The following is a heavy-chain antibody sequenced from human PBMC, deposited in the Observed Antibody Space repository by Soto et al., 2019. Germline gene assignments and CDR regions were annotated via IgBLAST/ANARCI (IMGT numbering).Heavy chain of an antibody. CDR3: ARDPKTSGGQHWAFNYFDS. V-gene: IGHV3-30-3*01. CDR1: GFSFSISP. Sequence: AGGSLRLSCAASGFSFSISPMHWVRQAPSKGPEWVALISYDGTNKFYADSVKGRFTISRDNSKSTLYLQVDSLRPEDAAVYYCARDPKTSGGQHWAFNYFDSWGQGTLVTVSS. CDR2: ISYDGTNK. D-gene: IGHD7-27*01. J-gene: IGHJ4*02.